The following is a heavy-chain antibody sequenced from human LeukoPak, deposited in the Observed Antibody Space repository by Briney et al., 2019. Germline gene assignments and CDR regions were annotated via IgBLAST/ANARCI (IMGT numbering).Heavy chain of an antibody. CDR1: GGSISSSSYY. CDR2: IYYSGST. V-gene: IGHV4-39*07. CDR3: ARGLASSGWYMGGDAFDI. Sequence: SETLSLTCTVSGGSISSSSYYWGWIRQPPGKGLEWIGSIYYSGSTYYNPSLKSRVTISVDTSKNQFSLKLSSVTAADTAVYYCARGLASSGWYMGGDAFDIWGQGTMVTVSS. J-gene: IGHJ3*02. D-gene: IGHD6-19*01.